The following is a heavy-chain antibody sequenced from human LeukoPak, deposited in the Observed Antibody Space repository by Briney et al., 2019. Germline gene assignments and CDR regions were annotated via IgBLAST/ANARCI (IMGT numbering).Heavy chain of an antibody. CDR3: ARISDHNWYFDL. J-gene: IGHJ2*01. Sequence: SETLSLTCAVYGGSFSGYYWSWIRQPPGKGLEWIGEINHSGSTNYNPSLKSRVTISVDTSKNQFSLKLSSVTAADTAVYYCARISDHNWYFDLWGRGTLVTVSS. V-gene: IGHV4-34*01. CDR2: INHSGST. CDR1: GGSFSGYY. D-gene: IGHD1-14*01.